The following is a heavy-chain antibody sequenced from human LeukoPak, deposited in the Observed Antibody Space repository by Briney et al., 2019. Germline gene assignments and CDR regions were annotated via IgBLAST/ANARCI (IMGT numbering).Heavy chain of an antibody. V-gene: IGHV4-39*01. CDR3: ARHASRSSYSDKTNYFDF. CDR2: IYDSGST. D-gene: IGHD3-22*01. J-gene: IGHJ4*02. CDR1: GGSIRSSYYY. Sequence: SETLSLTCTVSGGSIRSSYYYWGWIRQPPGKGLEWIGSIYDSGSTYYNPSLKSRVTISVDTSKNQFSLKLNSVTAADTAVYYCARHASRSSYSDKTNYFDFWGQGALVTVSS.